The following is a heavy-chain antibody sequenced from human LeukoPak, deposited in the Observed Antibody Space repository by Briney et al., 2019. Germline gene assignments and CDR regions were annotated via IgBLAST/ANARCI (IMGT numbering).Heavy chain of an antibody. CDR3: ARGESIAVAGTGYSDY. V-gene: IGHV3-30*02. D-gene: IGHD6-19*01. J-gene: IGHJ4*02. CDR2: IRYDGSNK. Sequence: GGSLRLSCAASGFTFSSYGMHWVRQAPGKGLEWVAFIRYDGSNKYYADSVKGRFTISRDNSKNTLYLQMNSLRAEDTAVYYCARGESIAVAGTGYSDYWGQGTLVTVSS. CDR1: GFTFSSYG.